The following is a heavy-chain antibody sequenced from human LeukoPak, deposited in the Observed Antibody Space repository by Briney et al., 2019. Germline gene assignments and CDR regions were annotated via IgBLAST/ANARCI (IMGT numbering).Heavy chain of an antibody. J-gene: IGHJ5*02. V-gene: IGHV1-8*01. CDR2: MNPNSGNT. CDR1: GYTFTSYD. CDR3: ARGPLSWELLPGWFDP. Sequence: ASVKVSCKASGYTFTSYDINWVRQATGQGLEWMGWMNPNSGNTGYAQKFRGRVTMTRNTSISTAYMELSSLRSEDTAVYYCARGPLSWELLPGWFDPWGQGTLVTVSS. D-gene: IGHD1-26*01.